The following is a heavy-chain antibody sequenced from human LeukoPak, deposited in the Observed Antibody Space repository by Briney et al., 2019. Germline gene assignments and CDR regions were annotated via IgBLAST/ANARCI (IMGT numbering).Heavy chain of an antibody. CDR1: GASISNYY. D-gene: IGHD1-26*01. J-gene: IGHJ5*02. CDR2: IYISGST. CDR3: ARHLGNYYRNWFDP. Sequence: SETLSLTCTVSGASISNYYWSWIRQPAGKGLEWIGRIYISGSTDYNPSLKSRVTLSVDTSKNQFSLKLSSVTAVDTAVYYCARHLGNYYRNWFDPWGQGTLVTVSS. V-gene: IGHV4-4*07.